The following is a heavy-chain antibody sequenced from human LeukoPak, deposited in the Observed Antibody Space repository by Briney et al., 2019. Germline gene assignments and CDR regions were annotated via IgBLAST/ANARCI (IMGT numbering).Heavy chain of an antibody. D-gene: IGHD2-8*01. Sequence: ASVKVSCKASGYTFTSYGISWVRQAPGQGLEWMGWICAYNGNTNYAQKLQGRVTMTTDTSTSTAYMELRSLRSDDTAVYYCARVQESPYIVLMVYAIWGYDAFDIWGQGTMVTVSS. J-gene: IGHJ3*02. V-gene: IGHV1-18*01. CDR3: ARVQESPYIVLMVYAIWGYDAFDI. CDR1: GYTFTSYG. CDR2: ICAYNGNT.